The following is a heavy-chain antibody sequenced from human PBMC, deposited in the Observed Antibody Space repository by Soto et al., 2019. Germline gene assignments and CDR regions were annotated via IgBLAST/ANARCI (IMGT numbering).Heavy chain of an antibody. J-gene: IGHJ4*02. CDR3: ARDPIAAAGTPFDY. Sequence: PGGSLRLSCAASGFTFSSYGMHWVRQAPGKGLEWVAVIWYDGSNKYYADSVKGRSTISRDNSKNTLYLQMNSLRAEDTAVYYCARDPIAAAGTPFDYWGQGTLVTVSS. D-gene: IGHD6-13*01. V-gene: IGHV3-33*01. CDR2: IWYDGSNK. CDR1: GFTFSSYG.